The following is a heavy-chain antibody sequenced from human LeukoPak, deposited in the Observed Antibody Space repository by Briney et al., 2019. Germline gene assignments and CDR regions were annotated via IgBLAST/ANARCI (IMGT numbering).Heavy chain of an antibody. CDR2: ISSSGSTI. V-gene: IGHV3-48*03. Sequence: GGSLRLSCAASGFTFSSYEMNWVRQAPGKGLEWVSYISSSGSTIYYADTVKGRFTISRDNAKNLLYLQMNSLRAEDTAVYYCARAGGIEDIWGQGTKVTVSS. CDR3: ARAGGIEDI. J-gene: IGHJ3*02. D-gene: IGHD2-15*01. CDR1: GFTFSSYE.